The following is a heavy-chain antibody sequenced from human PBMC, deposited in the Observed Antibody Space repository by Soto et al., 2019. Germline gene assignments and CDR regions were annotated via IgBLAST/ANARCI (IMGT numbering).Heavy chain of an antibody. D-gene: IGHD3-16*02. CDR2: IDHSGTA. V-gene: IGHV4-34*01. Sequence: SETLSLTCAVYGGSISDYYWSWIRQPPGKGLEWIGEIDHSGTANYNPSLKSRATISVDTSKKQFSLKLSSVTAADTAAYYCAREVYVWGSYRYARDAFDIWGRGTVVTVSS. J-gene: IGHJ3*02. CDR3: AREVYVWGSYRYARDAFDI. CDR1: GGSISDYY.